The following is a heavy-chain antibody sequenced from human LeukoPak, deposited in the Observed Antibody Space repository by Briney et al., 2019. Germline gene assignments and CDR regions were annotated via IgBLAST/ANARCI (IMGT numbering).Heavy chain of an antibody. CDR3: ASLAHFDGSTYYPDF. J-gene: IGHJ4*02. D-gene: IGHD3-22*01. V-gene: IGHV1-2*02. Sequence: GASVKVSCNASGYTFTDYYLHWLRQAPGQGLEWMGWMHPNSGGTNYAQNFQGRVTMTRDTSITTAYMELSRLTSDDTAVYYCASLAHFDGSTYYPDFWGQGTLVTVSS. CDR1: GYTFTDYY. CDR2: MHPNSGGT.